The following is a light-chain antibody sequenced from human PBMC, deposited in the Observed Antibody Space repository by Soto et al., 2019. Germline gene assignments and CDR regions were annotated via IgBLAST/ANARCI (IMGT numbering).Light chain of an antibody. CDR3: QQRSNWPGT. V-gene: IGKV3D-20*02. J-gene: IGKJ2*01. CDR1: QSVSSSY. CDR2: AAS. Sequence: EIVLTQSPGTLSLSPGERATLSCRASQSVSSSYLVWHQQKPGQAPRLLIYAASRRATGIPDRFSGSGSGTDFTLTISRLEPEDFAVYYCQQRSNWPGTFGQGTKLEIK.